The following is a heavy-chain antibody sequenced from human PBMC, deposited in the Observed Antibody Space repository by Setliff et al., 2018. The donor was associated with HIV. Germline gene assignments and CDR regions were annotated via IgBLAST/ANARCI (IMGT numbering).Heavy chain of an antibody. CDR2: IYTSGST. J-gene: IGHJ6*02. CDR3: ARLGYYYYGMDV. CDR1: GGSISSYY. V-gene: IGHV4-4*09. Sequence: SETLSPTCTVSGGSISSYYWSWIRQPPGKGLEWIGYIYTSGSTNYNPSLKSRVTISVDTSKNQFSLKLSSVTAADTAVYYCARLGYYYYGMDVWGQGTTVTVSS.